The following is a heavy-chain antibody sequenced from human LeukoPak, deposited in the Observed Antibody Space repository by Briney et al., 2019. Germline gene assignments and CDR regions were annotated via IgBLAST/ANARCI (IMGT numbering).Heavy chain of an antibody. D-gene: IGHD4-17*01. J-gene: IGHJ5*02. CDR2: ISYHGTNK. CDR3: GKYSDYGDYLDWFDT. CDR1: GFTFSSYG. Sequence: PGGSLRLSCAASGFTFSSYGMHWVRQAPGKGLEGVAVISYHGTNKYYADSVKDRFTISRDNSKNTLYLQMNSLRAEDTAVYYCGKYSDYGDYLDWFDTWGQGTLVTVSS. V-gene: IGHV3-30*18.